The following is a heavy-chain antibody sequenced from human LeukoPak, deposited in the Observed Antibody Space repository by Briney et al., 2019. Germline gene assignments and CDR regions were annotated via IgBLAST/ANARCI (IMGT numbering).Heavy chain of an antibody. CDR1: GGSISSSSYY. CDR3: ARSIGVVTNFDY. V-gene: IGHV4-61*01. D-gene: IGHD3-3*01. Sequence: SETLSLTCTVSGGSISSSSYYWSWTRQPPGKGLEWIGYIYYSGSTNYNPSLKSRVTISVDTSKNQFSLKLSSVTAADTAVYYCARSIGVVTNFDYWGQGTLVTVSS. CDR2: IYYSGST. J-gene: IGHJ4*02.